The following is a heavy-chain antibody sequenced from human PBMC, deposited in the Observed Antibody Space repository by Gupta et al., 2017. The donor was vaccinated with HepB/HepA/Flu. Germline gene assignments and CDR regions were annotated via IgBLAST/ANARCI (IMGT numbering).Heavy chain of an antibody. V-gene: IGHV4-34*01. CDR1: GGSFSNYY. CDR2: INHSRST. CDR3: ARGLYRPRGSCSGTNCHRSSYMDV. J-gene: IGHJ6*03. D-gene: IGHD2-2*02. Sequence: QVQLQQWGAGLLKPSETLSLTCAVYGGSFSNYYWTWIRQPPGKGLEGIGEINHSRSTNYNPSLKSRVTISVDTSKNQISLKLSSVTAADTAIYYCARGLYRPRGSCSGTNCHRSSYMDVWDKGTTVTVSS.